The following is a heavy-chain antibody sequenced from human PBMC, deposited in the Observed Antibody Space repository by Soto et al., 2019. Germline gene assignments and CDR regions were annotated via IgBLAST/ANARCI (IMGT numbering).Heavy chain of an antibody. D-gene: IGHD3-10*01. Sequence: QVQLQESGPGLVKPSETLSLSCSVSGGSISSFHWSWIRQTPGMGLEWFGYVHYSWGSNYNPSLKSRVAISLDTSKSQFSLKLTSVTATDTAVYYFARQGFGALHCLVDVWGQGTTVTVSS. J-gene: IGHJ6*02. CDR3: ARQGFGALHCLVDV. CDR1: GGSISSFH. V-gene: IGHV4-59*08. CDR2: VHYSWGS.